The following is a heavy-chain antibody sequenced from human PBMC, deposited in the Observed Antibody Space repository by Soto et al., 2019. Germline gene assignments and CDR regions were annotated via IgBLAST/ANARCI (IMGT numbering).Heavy chain of an antibody. CDR3: ARANQEVMDYYYGMDV. CDR1: GFTFDDYA. J-gene: IGHJ6*02. CDR2: ISWNSGRI. V-gene: IGHV3-9*01. D-gene: IGHD3-16*01. Sequence: PGGSLRLSCAASGFTFDDYAMHWVRQAPGKGLEWVSGISWNSGRIGYADSVKGRFTISRDKAKNPLYLQMNSLRAEDTAVYYCARANQEVMDYYYGMDVWGQGTTVTVSS.